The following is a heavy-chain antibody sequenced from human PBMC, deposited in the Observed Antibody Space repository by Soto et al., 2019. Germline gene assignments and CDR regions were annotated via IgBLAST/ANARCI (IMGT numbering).Heavy chain of an antibody. Sequence: KVACNASGYTVTGYYMHWVRQAPRQGLEWMGWINPNSGGTNYAQKFQGRVTMTRDTSISTAYMELSRLRPDDTAVYYCARDHGITIFGVVINWFDPWGQGTLVTVSS. D-gene: IGHD3-3*01. J-gene: IGHJ5*02. CDR3: ARDHGITIFGVVINWFDP. CDR1: GYTVTGYY. V-gene: IGHV1-2*02. CDR2: INPNSGGT.